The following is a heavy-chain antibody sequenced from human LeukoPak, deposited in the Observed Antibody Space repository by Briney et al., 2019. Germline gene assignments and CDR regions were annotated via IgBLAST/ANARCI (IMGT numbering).Heavy chain of an antibody. V-gene: IGHV4-59*01. CDR3: ARYGSGSYRQFDY. CDR2: IYYTGSI. Sequence: SETLSLTCSVSGGSISTYYRSWIRQPPGKGLEWIGYIYYTGSINYSPSLKSRVTISVDTSKNQFSLKVSSVTAADTAVYYCARYGSGSYRQFDYWGQGTLVTVSS. D-gene: IGHD3-10*01. J-gene: IGHJ4*02. CDR1: GGSISTYY.